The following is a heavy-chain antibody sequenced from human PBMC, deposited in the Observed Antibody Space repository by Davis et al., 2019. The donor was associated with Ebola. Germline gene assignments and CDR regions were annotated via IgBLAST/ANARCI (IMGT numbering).Heavy chain of an antibody. Sequence: GESLKISCETSGFNSNNYAMSWVRQAPGKGLEWVAAIGGDIATIYYADSVKGRFTISRDNAKNSVYLQMNSLKDEDTAVYYCARDIAMDVWGQGTTVTVSS. CDR3: ARDIAMDV. J-gene: IGHJ6*02. CDR2: IGGDIATI. V-gene: IGHV3-48*02. D-gene: IGHD2-21*01. CDR1: GFNSNNYA.